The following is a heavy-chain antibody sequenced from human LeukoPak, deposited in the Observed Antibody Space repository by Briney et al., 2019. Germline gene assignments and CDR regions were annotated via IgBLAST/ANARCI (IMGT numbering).Heavy chain of an antibody. Sequence: ASVKVSCKASGYTFTGYYMHWVRQAPGQGLEWMGWINPNSGGTNYAQKFQGRVTMTRDTSISAAYMELSRLRSDDTAVYYCARAGLFATFDAFDIWGQGTMVTVSS. J-gene: IGHJ3*02. CDR3: ARAGLFATFDAFDI. CDR2: INPNSGGT. CDR1: GYTFTGYY. D-gene: IGHD1-14*01. V-gene: IGHV1-2*02.